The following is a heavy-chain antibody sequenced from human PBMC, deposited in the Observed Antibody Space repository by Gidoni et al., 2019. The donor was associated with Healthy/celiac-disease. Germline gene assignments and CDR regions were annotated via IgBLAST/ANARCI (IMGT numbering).Heavy chain of an antibody. V-gene: IGHV5-51*03. CDR3: ARLGITVTAPCDY. CDR2: LCPGDSDT. D-gene: IGHD4-17*01. J-gene: IGHJ4*02. CDR1: GYSFTSYC. Sequence: EVQLVQSGAEVKKPGESLKISCKGSGYSFTSYCIGWVLQMPGKGLEWMGILCPGDSDTRYSPSFQGQFTISADKSISTAYLQWSSLKASDTAMYYCARLGITVTAPCDYWGQGTLVTVSS.